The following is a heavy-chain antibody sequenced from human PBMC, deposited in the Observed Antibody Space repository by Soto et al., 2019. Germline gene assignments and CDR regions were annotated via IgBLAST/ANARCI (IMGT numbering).Heavy chain of an antibody. CDR3: VTSHFDSWSFGFSGMDV. D-gene: IGHD3-3*01. CDR1: GQTFNRYW. Sequence: DVQLAESGGGLVQPGGSLRLSCVASGQTFNRYWMSWVRQAPGKGLEWVANIKQDGSEEYYVDSVKGRFTISRANAKKALYLQMNSLRAADTAMLYFVTSHFDSWSFGFSGMDVWGHGTTVIVSS. V-gene: IGHV3-7*03. J-gene: IGHJ6*02. CDR2: IKQDGSEE.